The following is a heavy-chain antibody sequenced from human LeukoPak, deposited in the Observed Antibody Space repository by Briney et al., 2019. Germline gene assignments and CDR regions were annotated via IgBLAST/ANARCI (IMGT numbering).Heavy chain of an antibody. D-gene: IGHD4-17*01. V-gene: IGHV3-23*01. CDR2: ISGSGGST. CDR3: ARTDGDYSYWYFDL. CDR1: GFTFSSYA. Sequence: GGSLRLSCAASGFTFSSYAMSWVRQAPGKGLEWVSAISGSGGSTYYADSVKGRFTISRDNSKNTLYLQMNSLRAEDTAVYYCARTDGDYSYWYFDLWGRGTLVTVSS. J-gene: IGHJ2*01.